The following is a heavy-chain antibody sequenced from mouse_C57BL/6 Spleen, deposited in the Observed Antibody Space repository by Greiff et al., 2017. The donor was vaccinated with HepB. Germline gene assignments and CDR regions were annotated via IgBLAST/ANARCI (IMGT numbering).Heavy chain of an antibody. V-gene: IGHV5-6*01. Sequence: EVNVVESGGDLVKPGGSLKLSCAASGFTFSSYGMSWVRQTPDKRLEWVATISSGGSYTYYPDSVKGRFTISRDNAKNTLYLQMSSLKSEDTAMYYCARGDGSSPFDYWGQGTTLTVSS. CDR2: ISSGGSYT. CDR1: GFTFSSYG. D-gene: IGHD1-1*01. CDR3: ARGDGSSPFDY. J-gene: IGHJ2*01.